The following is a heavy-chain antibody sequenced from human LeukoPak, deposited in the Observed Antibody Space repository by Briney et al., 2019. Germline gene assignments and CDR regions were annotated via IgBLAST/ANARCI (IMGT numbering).Heavy chain of an antibody. CDR1: GYNFTTYA. J-gene: IGHJ4*02. CDR2: INTKTGNP. Sequence: ASVKVSCKASGYNFTTYALNWVRQAPGQGLEWMGWINTKTGNPTYAQGFTGRFVFSLDTSVSTAYLQISSLKAEDTAVYYCARGFRCSGGSCYSDYWGQGTLVTVSS. CDR3: ARGFRCSGGSCYSDY. V-gene: IGHV7-4-1*02. D-gene: IGHD2-15*01.